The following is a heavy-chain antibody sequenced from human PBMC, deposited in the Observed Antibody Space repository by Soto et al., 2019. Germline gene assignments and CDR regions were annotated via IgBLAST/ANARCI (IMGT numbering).Heavy chain of an antibody. CDR2: ISAYNGNT. D-gene: IGHD3-3*01. CDR3: ARDPAYYDFWSGYYRMDY. V-gene: IGHV1-18*01. CDR1: GYTFTSYG. J-gene: IGHJ4*02. Sequence: QVQLVQSGAEVKKPGASVKVSCKASGYTFTSYGIIWVRQAPGQGLEWMGWISAYNGNTNYAQKLQGRVTMTTDTSTSTAYMELRSLRSDDTAVYYCARDPAYYDFWSGYYRMDYWGQGTLVTVSS.